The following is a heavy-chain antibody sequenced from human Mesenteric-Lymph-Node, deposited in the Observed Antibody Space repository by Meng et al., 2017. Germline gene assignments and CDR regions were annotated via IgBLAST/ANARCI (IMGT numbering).Heavy chain of an antibody. D-gene: IGHD3-22*01. CDR2: INHSGST. Sequence: QAPLQPWVAGLLKPSEPLSLTCAVYGGSFSGYYWSWIRQPPGKGLEWIGEINHSGSTNYNPSLKSRVTISVDTSKNQFSLKLSSVTAADTAVYYCARGRGVLVDSSPRRFDYWGQGTLVTVSS. V-gene: IGHV4-34*01. CDR1: GGSFSGYY. CDR3: ARGRGVLVDSSPRRFDY. J-gene: IGHJ4*02.